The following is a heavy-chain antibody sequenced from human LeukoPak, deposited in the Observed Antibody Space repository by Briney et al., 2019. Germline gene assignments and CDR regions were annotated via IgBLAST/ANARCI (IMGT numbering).Heavy chain of an antibody. Sequence: SETLSLTCAVSGGPISSTNRWSWVRQPPGKGLEWIGEIYHSGSTNYNPSLRSRITISVDKSKDQFSLRLSSVTAADTAVYYCARKIGSSGAFDIWGQGTMVTVSS. CDR1: GGPISSTNR. D-gene: IGHD1-26*01. CDR2: IYHSGST. J-gene: IGHJ3*02. V-gene: IGHV4-4*02. CDR3: ARKIGSSGAFDI.